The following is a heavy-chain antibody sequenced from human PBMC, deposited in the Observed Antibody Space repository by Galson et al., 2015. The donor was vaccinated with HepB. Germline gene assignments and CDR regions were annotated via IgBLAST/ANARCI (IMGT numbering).Heavy chain of an antibody. V-gene: IGHV2-5*02. D-gene: IGHD4-17*01. Sequence: PALVKPTQTLTLTCPFSGFSLSTSEKGGGVAWIPQPPGKAPEWLALIFWDDDQRYSPSLKNRLTITKDSSKDQVVLIMTKMDPMDTATYYCAHIRDSASVRFDSWGQGAQVTVSS. CDR3: AHIRDSASVRFDS. J-gene: IGHJ4*02. CDR1: GFSLSTSEKGGG. CDR2: IFWDDDQ.